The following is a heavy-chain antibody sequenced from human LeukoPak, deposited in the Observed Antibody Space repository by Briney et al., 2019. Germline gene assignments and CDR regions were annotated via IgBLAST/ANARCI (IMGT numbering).Heavy chain of an antibody. CDR2: IYHSGST. D-gene: IGHD3-10*01. CDR1: GGSFSGYY. CDR3: ARLVRGVQTPLIDY. Sequence: SETLSLTCAVYGGSFSGYYWGWIRQPPGKGLEWIGSIYHSGSTYYNPSLKSRVTISVDTSKNQFSLKLSSVTAADTAVYYCARLVRGVQTPLIDYWGQGTLVTVSS. J-gene: IGHJ4*02. V-gene: IGHV4-34*01.